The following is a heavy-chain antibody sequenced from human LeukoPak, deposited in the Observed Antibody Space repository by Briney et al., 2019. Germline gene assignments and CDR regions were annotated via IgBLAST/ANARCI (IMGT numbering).Heavy chain of an antibody. CDR1: GYTFTSYG. Sequence: ASVKVSCKTSGYTFTSYGLIWVRQAPGQGLEWMGWISGNSGNTNYAQEFRDRVTMTTDKSTSSAYMELRSLTSDDTAVYYCARGVGVWTGYYVAAFYLDLWGQGTWVAVHS. V-gene: IGHV1-18*01. J-gene: IGHJ4*02. D-gene: IGHD3/OR15-3a*01. CDR2: ISGNSGNT. CDR3: ARGVGVWTGYYVAAFYLDL.